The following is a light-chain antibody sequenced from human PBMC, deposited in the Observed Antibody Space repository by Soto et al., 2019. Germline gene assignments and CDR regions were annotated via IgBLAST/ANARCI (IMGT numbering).Light chain of an antibody. J-gene: IGKJ1*01. CDR3: QQSYSTPWT. Sequence: TXSPXXXSSSVXXXLTXTLRASQNINGWLAWYQQKPGKAPKFLIYAASSLQSGVPSRFSGSGSGTDFTLTISSLQPEDFATYYCQQSYSTPWTFGQGTKVDI. V-gene: IGKV1-39*01. CDR2: AAS. CDR1: QNINGW.